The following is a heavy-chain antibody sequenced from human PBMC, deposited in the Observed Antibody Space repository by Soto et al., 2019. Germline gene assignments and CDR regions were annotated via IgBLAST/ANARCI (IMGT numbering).Heavy chain of an antibody. Sequence: SVKVSCKASGGTFSSYAISWVRQAPGQGLEWMGGIIPIFGTANYAQKFQGRVTITADESTSTAYMELSSLRSEDTAVYYCARVGPYYDISPGYRGAPYGMDVWGQGTTETVSS. J-gene: IGHJ6*02. CDR1: GGTFSSYA. CDR2: IIPIFGTA. V-gene: IGHV1-69*13. D-gene: IGHD3-9*01. CDR3: ARVGPYYDISPGYRGAPYGMDV.